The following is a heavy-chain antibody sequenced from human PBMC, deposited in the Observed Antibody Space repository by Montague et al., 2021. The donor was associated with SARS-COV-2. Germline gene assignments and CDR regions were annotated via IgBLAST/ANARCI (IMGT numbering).Heavy chain of an antibody. CDR1: GFTFSSYA. CDR2: MSGSGDRT. Sequence: SLRLSCSASGFTFSSYAMNWVRQAPGKGLEWVSAMSGSGDRTYYADSVKGRFTISRDNSKNTLSLQMNSLRAEDTAVYYCAKVGWYNWNPYDTFDIWGQGTMATVSS. D-gene: IGHD1-20*01. V-gene: IGHV3-23*01. CDR3: AKVGWYNWNPYDTFDI. J-gene: IGHJ3*02.